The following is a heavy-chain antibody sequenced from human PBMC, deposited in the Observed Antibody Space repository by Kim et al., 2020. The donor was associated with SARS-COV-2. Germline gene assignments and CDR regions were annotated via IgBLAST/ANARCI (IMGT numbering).Heavy chain of an antibody. Sequence: SETLSLTCTVSGGSISSSSYYWGWIRQPPGKGLEWIGSIYYSGSTYYNPSLKSRVTISVDTSKNQFSLKLSSVTAADTAVYYCAKAGGYYLPYYFDYWGQGTLVTVSS. J-gene: IGHJ4*02. V-gene: IGHV4-39*01. CDR1: GGSISSSSYY. CDR3: AKAGGYYLPYYFDY. CDR2: IYYSGST. D-gene: IGHD3-10*01.